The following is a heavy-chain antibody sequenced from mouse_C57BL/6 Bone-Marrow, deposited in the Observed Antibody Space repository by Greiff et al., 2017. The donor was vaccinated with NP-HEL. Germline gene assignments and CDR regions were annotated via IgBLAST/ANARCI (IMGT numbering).Heavy chain of an antibody. J-gene: IGHJ4*01. V-gene: IGHV7-1*01. CDR1: GFTFSDFY. CDR2: SRNKANDYTT. Sequence: DVKLVESGGGLVQSGRSLRLSCATSGFTFSDFYMEWVRQAPGKGLEWIAASRNKANDYTTEYSASVKGRFIVSRDTSQSILYLQMNALRAEDTAIYYCARDAVGCGDAMDYWGQGTSVTVSS. CDR3: ARDAVGCGDAMDY.